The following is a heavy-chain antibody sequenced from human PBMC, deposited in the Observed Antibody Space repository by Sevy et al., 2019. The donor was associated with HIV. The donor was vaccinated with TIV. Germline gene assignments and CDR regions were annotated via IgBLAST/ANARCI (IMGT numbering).Heavy chain of an antibody. Sequence: GGSLRLSCAASGFTFSIYWMTWVRQAPGKGLEWVANIKPDGSKKYYVDSVKGRFTIYRDNAENSLYLQMNSLRAEDTAVYYCARAIALADSYWGQRTQVTVSS. CDR1: GFTFSIYW. CDR3: ARAIALADSY. J-gene: IGHJ4*02. D-gene: IGHD6-13*01. CDR2: IKPDGSKK. V-gene: IGHV3-7*01.